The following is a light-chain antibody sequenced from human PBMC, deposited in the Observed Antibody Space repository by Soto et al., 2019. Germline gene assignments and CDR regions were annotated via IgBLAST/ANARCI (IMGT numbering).Light chain of an antibody. CDR2: KES. CDR3: QQYTSYSPYT. Sequence: DIQMTQSPSTLSASVGDRVTITCRASQTISSWLAWYQQKPGKAPKLLIYKESSLESGVPSRFSGSGSGTEFTLTISSLQPDDFATYYCQQYTSYSPYTFGQGTKLEIK. J-gene: IGKJ2*01. CDR1: QTISSW. V-gene: IGKV1-5*03.